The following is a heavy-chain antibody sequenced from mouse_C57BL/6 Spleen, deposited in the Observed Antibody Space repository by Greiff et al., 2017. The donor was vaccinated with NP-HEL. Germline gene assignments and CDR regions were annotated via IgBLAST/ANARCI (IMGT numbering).Heavy chain of an antibody. D-gene: IGHD1-1*01. CDR2: IYYSGTI. CDR1: GISITTGNYR. V-gene: IGHV3-5*01. CDR3: ARYYYGSSYEYFDV. Sequence: VQLQQSGPGLVKPSQTVFLTCTVTGISITTGNYRWSWIRQFPGNKLEWIGYIYYSGTITYNPSLTSRTTITRDTPKNQFFLEMNSLTAEDTATYYCARYYYGSSYEYFDVWGTGTTVTVSS. J-gene: IGHJ1*03.